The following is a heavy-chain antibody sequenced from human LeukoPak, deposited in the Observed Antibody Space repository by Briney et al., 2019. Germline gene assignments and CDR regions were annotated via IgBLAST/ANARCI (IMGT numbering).Heavy chain of an antibody. Sequence: PGGSLRLSCAASGFTFGNHFMHWVRQAPGKGLLWVSRINPDGTTTYHADSVKGRFTVSRDNADNALYLQMHNLRVEDAALYYCTRGLSMTYNAFDLWGQGTLVTVSS. CDR1: GFTFGNHF. CDR2: INPDGTTT. V-gene: IGHV3-74*01. CDR3: TRGLSMTYNAFDL. D-gene: IGHD2-8*01. J-gene: IGHJ3*01.